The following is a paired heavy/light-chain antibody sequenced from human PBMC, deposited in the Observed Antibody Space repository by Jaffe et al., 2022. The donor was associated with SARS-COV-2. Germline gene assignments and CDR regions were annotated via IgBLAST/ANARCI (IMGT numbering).Light chain of an antibody. V-gene: IGKV1-27*01. J-gene: IGKJ1*01. CDR3: QQYNTAPWT. Sequence: DIQMTQSPSSLSASVGDRVTITCRASQGISNHLAWYQQKPGKVPKLLIYAASTLQSGVPSRFSGSGSGTDFTLTISSLQPEDVATYYCQQYNTAPWTFGQGTKVEIK. CDR2: AAS. CDR1: QGISNH.
Heavy chain of an antibody. D-gene: IGHD2-2*01. CDR1: GYTFTNYW. V-gene: IGHV5-51*01. J-gene: IGHJ6*02. Sequence: EVQLVQSGAEVKKPGESLTISCKASGYTFTNYWIAWVRQMPGKGLELMGIVSSGDSDIRYSPSFQGQVTISADKSTATAYLQWSSLKASDTAMYYCARHPHCGRIGCNYYGLDVWGLGTTVTVTS. CDR3: ARHPHCGRIGCNYYGLDV. CDR2: VSSGDSDI.